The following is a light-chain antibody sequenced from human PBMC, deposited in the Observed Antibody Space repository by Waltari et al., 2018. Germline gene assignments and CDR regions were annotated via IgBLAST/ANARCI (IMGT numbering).Light chain of an antibody. V-gene: IGKV3-11*01. CDR2: DAS. CDR3: QQRYA. CDR1: QDVNEY. Sequence: EIVLTHSPATLSLSPGQRAALSCRASQDVNEYIAWYQQKPGQPPRLLIYDASKRATGIPDRCSGSGSGTDFTLTISTLEPEDFGVYYCQQRYAFGGGTKVEI. J-gene: IGKJ4*01.